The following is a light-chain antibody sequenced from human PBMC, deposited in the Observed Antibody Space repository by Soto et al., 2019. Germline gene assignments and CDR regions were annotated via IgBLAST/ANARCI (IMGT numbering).Light chain of an antibody. V-gene: IGLV4-60*01. CDR2: LEGNGSY. CDR1: SGHSSNI. CDR3: KTSDSNTRV. Sequence: QLVLTQSSSSSAYLGSSVKLTCTLSSGHSSNIIAWHQQQPGKAPRYLMKLEGNGSYNQGSGAPHRFSGTSTGADRYLTISSLQADNAAEYHCKTSDSNTRVFGGCTKRTVL. J-gene: IGLJ2*01.